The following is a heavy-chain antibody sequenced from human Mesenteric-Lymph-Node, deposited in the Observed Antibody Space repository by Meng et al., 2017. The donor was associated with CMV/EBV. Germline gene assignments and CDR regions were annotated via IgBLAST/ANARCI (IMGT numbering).Heavy chain of an antibody. Sequence: GGSLRLSCAAFGFAFSTYAMHWVRQAPGKGLEYVSVISSDGNSRYYADFAKDRFIISRDNSKDTLYLQMESLRPEDMAVYYCARGRGRIGGDVDPGVSGYYDYWGQGALVTVSS. J-gene: IGHJ4*02. CDR2: ISSDGNSR. CDR3: ARGRGRIGGDVDPGVSGYYDY. D-gene: IGHD3-10*01. V-gene: IGHV3-64*02. CDR1: GFAFSTYA.